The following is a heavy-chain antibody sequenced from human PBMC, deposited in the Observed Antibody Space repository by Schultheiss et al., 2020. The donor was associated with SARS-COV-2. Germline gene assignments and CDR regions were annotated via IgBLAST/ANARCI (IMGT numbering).Heavy chain of an antibody. D-gene: IGHD6-6*01. CDR3: ARGRIAARPHYYYYMDV. CDR1: GGSISSYY. CDR2: IYYSGST. Sequence: SQTLSLTCTVSGGSISSYYWSWIRQHPGKGLEWIGYIYYSGSTNYNPSLKSRVTISVDTSKNQFSLKLSSVTAADTAVYYCARGRIAARPHYYYYMDVWGKGTTVTVSS. J-gene: IGHJ6*03. V-gene: IGHV4-59*12.